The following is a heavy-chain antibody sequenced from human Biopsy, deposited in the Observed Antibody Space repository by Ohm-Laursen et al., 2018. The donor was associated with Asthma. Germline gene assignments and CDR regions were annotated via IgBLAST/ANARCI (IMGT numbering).Heavy chain of an antibody. CDR3: ARGYSTSWYFGY. D-gene: IGHD6-13*01. J-gene: IGHJ4*02. V-gene: IGHV3-11*01. Sequence: SLRLSCTASGFSFSDYYMMWIRQAPGKGLEWVAYISSRGSNLYYADSVKGRFTISRDNPKKPVYLQLDSLRVEDTAVYYCARGYSTSWYFGYWGQGTVVTVSS. CDR1: GFSFSDYY. CDR2: ISSRGSNL.